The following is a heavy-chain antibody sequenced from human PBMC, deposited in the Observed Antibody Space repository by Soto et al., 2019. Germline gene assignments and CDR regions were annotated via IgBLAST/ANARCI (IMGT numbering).Heavy chain of an antibody. V-gene: IGHV3-48*02. J-gene: IGHJ6*02. CDR3: VREEASGSSGLTYHYYYNGMDV. CDR2: VTTSGDTM. D-gene: IGHD3-10*01. Sequence: PGGSLRLSCVASGSTFSRYNMHWVRQAPGKGLEWVAYVTTSGDTMFYADSVEGRFAISRDVAKNSVHLQMNSLGDEDTAVYYCVREEASGSSGLTYHYYYNGMDVWGQGTTVTVSS. CDR1: GSTFSRYN.